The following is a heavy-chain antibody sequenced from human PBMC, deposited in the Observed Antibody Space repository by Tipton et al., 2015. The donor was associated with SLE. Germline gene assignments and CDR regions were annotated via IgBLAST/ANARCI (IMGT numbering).Heavy chain of an antibody. CDR3: ARDIVGATYVDY. V-gene: IGHV1-69*15. CDR2: IIPIFGTA. J-gene: IGHJ4*02. Sequence: QSGPEVKKPGSSVKVSCKASGGTFSSYAISWVRQAPGQGLEWMGRIIPIFGTASYAQKFQGRVTITADESTSTAYMELSSLRSEDTAVYYCARDIVGATYVDYWGQRTLVTVSS. D-gene: IGHD1-26*01. CDR1: GGTFSSYA.